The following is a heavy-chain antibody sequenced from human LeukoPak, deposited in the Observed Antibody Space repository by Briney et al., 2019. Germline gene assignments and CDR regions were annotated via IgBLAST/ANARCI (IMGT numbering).Heavy chain of an antibody. CDR3: ARVAVWGVILDYFHY. V-gene: IGHV3-30*03. CDR2: ISSDGSNK. CDR1: GFTFSSYG. D-gene: IGHD3-10*01. J-gene: IGHJ4*02. Sequence: GGSLRLSCAASGFTFSSYGMHWVRQAPGKGLEWVAVISSDGSNKYYADSVKGRFTISRDNSKNTLYLQMNSLRAEDTAVYYCARVAVWGVILDYFHYWSQGTLVTVSS.